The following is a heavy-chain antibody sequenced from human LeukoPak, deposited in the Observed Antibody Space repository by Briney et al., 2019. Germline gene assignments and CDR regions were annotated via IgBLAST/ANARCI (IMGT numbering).Heavy chain of an antibody. D-gene: IGHD4-23*01. Sequence: PGGSLRLSCAASGFTFSSYSMNWVRQAPGKGLEWVSYISSSSSYIYYADSVKGRFTISRDNAKNSLYLQMNSLRVEDTAVYYCARGRPHGNDYWGQGTLVTVSS. CDR1: GFTFSSYS. J-gene: IGHJ4*02. CDR2: ISSSSSYI. CDR3: ARGRPHGNDY. V-gene: IGHV3-21*05.